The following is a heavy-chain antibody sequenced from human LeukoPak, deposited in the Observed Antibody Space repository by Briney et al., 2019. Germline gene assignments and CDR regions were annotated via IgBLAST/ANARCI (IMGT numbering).Heavy chain of an antibody. CDR3: ARDRGSYYGH. CDR2: IYYSGST. CDR1: GGSFSGYY. Sequence: SETLSLTCTVSGGSFSGYYWSWIRQPPGKGLEWIGYIYYSGSTNYNPSLKSRVTISVDTSKNQFSLKLSSVTAADTAVYYCARDRGSYYGHWDQGTLVTVSS. D-gene: IGHD3-10*01. J-gene: IGHJ4*02. V-gene: IGHV4-59*01.